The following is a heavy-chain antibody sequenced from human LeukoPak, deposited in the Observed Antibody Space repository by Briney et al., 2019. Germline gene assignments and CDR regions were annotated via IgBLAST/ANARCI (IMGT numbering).Heavy chain of an antibody. D-gene: IGHD3-10*01. CDR1: GFTFSSYW. CDR3: ARDPSGSPVFDP. J-gene: IGHJ5*02. Sequence: GGSLRLSCAASGFTFSSYWMNWVRQAPGKGLEWVANIKQDGSVKNYVDSVKGRFTISRDNAKNSLFLQMNSLRAEDTAVYYCARDPSGSPVFDPWGQGTLVTVS. V-gene: IGHV3-7*01. CDR2: IKQDGSVK.